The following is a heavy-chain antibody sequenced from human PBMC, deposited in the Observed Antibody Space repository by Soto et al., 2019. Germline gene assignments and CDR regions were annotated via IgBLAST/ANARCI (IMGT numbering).Heavy chain of an antibody. V-gene: IGHV1-18*01. D-gene: IGHD2-2*03. CDR2: ISAYNGNT. CDR1: GYTFTSYG. J-gene: IGHJ4*02. Sequence: ASVKVSCKASGYTFTSYGISWVRQAPGQGLEWMGWISAYNGNTNYAQKLQGRVTMTTDTFTRTAYMELRSLRSDDTAVYYCVILDIVVVPDSSLFDYWGQGTLVTVSS. CDR3: VILDIVVVPDSSLFDY.